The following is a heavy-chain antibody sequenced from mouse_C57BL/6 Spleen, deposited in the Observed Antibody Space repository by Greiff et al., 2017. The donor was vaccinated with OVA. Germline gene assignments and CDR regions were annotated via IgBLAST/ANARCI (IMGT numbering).Heavy chain of an antibody. J-gene: IGHJ3*01. CDR3: TGGYDGEFAY. D-gene: IGHD2-2*01. V-gene: IGHV1-15*01. Sequence: QVQLQQSGAELVRPGASVTLSCKASGYTFTDYEMHWVKQTPVHGLEWIGSLDPETGGTAYNQKFKGKAILTADKSSNTAYMELRSLTSEDSAVYYCTGGYDGEFAYWGQGTLVTVSA. CDR2: LDPETGGT. CDR1: GYTFTDYE.